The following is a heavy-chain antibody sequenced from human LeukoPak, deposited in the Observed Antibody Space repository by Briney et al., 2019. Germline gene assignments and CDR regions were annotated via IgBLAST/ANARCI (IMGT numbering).Heavy chain of an antibody. D-gene: IGHD4-11*01. CDR2: LYPGDSDT. J-gene: IGHJ4*02. V-gene: IGHV5-51*01. Sequence: GETLKTSLKGSGYSFTSYCICWVRQMPGKGLGWVGILYPGDSDTRYSPSFQGQVTMSADKSISTAYLQWSSLKASDTAMYYCARLIREYSNWYFDYWGQGTLVTVSS. CDR1: GYSFTSYC. CDR3: ARLIREYSNWYFDY.